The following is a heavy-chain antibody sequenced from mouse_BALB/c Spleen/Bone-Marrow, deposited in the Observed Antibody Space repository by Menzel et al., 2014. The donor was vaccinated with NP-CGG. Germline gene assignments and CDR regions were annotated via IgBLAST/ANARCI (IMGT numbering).Heavy chain of an antibody. D-gene: IGHD2-1*01. CDR1: GFTFSSYG. CDR3: VRGNYGNYVDYFDF. CDR2: INSNGGST. Sequence: EVKLMESGGGLVQPGGSLKLSCAASGFTFSSYGMSWVRQTPDKRLELVATINSNGGSTYYPDSVKGRFTISRDTAKNTLYLQVSSLKSEETAMYYCVRGNYGNYVDYFDFWGQGTTLTVSP. J-gene: IGHJ2*01. V-gene: IGHV5-6-3*01.